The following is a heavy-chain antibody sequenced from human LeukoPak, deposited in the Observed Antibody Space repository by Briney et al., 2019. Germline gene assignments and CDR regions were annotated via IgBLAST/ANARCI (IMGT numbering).Heavy chain of an antibody. CDR2: IYYSGTT. CDR1: GDSISSNSYY. CDR3: ARHLVGAAEFHY. J-gene: IGHJ4*02. V-gene: IGHV4-39*01. Sequence: SETPSLTCTVSGDSISSNSYYWGWIRQPPGKGLQWIGSIYYSGTTYCNPSLKSRVTISVDASKNQFSLKLSSVTAADTAVYYCARHLVGAAEFHYWGQGTLVTVSS. D-gene: IGHD1-26*01.